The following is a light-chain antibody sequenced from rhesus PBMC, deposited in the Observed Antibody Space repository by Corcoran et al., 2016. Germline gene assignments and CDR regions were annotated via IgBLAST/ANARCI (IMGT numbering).Light chain of an antibody. CDR2: DAY. V-gene: IGKV1-38*01. J-gene: IGKJ1*01. CDR1: QGISRY. Sequence: DSQLTQSTSSLSASVGERVTITCRASQGISRYLAWYQQKSGKAPKLLFYDAYNLQSGVPSRFSGIGSGTAFTLSITDLQPEDFSTYCCPLRNSYPQTFGQGPKV. CDR3: PLRNSYPQT.